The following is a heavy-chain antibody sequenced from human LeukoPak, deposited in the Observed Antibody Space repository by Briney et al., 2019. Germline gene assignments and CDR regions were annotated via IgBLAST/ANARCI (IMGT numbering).Heavy chain of an antibody. V-gene: IGHV4-30-4*01. Sequence: SQTLSLTCTVSGGSISSGDYYWSWIRQPPGKGLEWIGYIYYSGSTYYNPSLKSRVTISVDTSKNQFSLKLSSVTAADTAVYFGPRPGAPITWFRGFIDNWFAPWGQEPLVPV. CDR1: GGSISSGDYY. CDR2: IYYSGST. J-gene: IGHJ5*02. D-gene: IGHD3-10*01. CDR3: PRPGAPITWFRGFIDNWFAP.